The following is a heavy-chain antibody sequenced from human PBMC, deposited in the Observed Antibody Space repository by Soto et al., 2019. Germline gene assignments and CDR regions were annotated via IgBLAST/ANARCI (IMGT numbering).Heavy chain of an antibody. D-gene: IGHD6-6*01. CDR2: INAGNGNT. CDR3: ARSIAARLYYFYGMDV. Sequence: ASVKVSCKASGYTFITYAIYWVRQAPGQRLEWMGWINAGNGNTKYSQKFQGRVTITRDTSARTACMELRSLQSEDAAVYYCARSIAARLYYFYGMDVWGQGTTVTVSS. V-gene: IGHV1-3*01. J-gene: IGHJ6*02. CDR1: GYTFITYA.